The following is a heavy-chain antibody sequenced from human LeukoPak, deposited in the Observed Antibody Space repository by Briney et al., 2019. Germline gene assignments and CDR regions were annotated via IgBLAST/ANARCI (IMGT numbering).Heavy chain of an antibody. CDR1: GGSFSGYY. Sequence: PSETLSVTCAVYGGSFSGYYWTWIRQPPGKGLEWIGEISHSGTTNYNPSLKSRVTISVDTSKNQFSLKLTSVTAADTAVYYCARGEVGDGYKYFCFDFWGQGSLVSVSS. J-gene: IGHJ4*02. CDR2: ISHSGTT. CDR3: ARGEVGDGYKYFCFDF. V-gene: IGHV4-34*01. D-gene: IGHD5-24*01.